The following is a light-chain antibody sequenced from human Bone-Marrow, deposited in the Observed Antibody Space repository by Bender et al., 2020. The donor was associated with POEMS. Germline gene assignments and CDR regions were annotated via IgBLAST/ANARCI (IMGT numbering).Light chain of an antibody. CDR2: GYN. J-gene: IGLJ3*02. V-gene: IGLV1-40*01. CDR3: QSYDNSLGGWV. Sequence: QSALTQPASVSGSPGQSITISCTGSSSNTGSGYDINWYQHLPGTAPKLLIYGYNNRPSGVPDRFSGSKSGTSASLAITGLQAEDEGDYYCQSYDNSLGGWVLGGGTKLSVL. CDR1: SSNTGSGYD.